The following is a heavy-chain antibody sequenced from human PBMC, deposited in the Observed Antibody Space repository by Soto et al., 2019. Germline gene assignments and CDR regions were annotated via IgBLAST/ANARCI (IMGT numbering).Heavy chain of an antibody. CDR1: GGTFSSYV. CDR3: ATGDVAGKPYYYDYGMDV. CDR2: IIPIFGIP. Sequence: QVQLVQSGAEVKKPGSSVKVSCKASGGTFSSYVINWVRQAPGPGLEWMGGIIPIFGIPSYAQNFQGRVTITADDAPSTAYMELSSLRSEDTAVYYCATGDVAGKPYYYDYGMDVWGQGPTVTVSS. V-gene: IGHV1-69*01. J-gene: IGHJ6*02. D-gene: IGHD6-19*01.